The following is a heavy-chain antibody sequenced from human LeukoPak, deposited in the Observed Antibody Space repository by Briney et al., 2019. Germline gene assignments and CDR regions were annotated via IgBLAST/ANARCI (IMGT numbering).Heavy chain of an antibody. CDR1: GYTFTSYF. CDR3: ARDHTVTTYFDY. Sequence: ASVKVSCKPSGYTFTSYFVHWVRQAPGQGLEWMGIIHPSGGTTDYAQKFQGRVTMTRDTSTSTVYMELSSLRSEDTAVYYCARDHTVTTYFDYWGQGTLVTVSS. J-gene: IGHJ4*02. D-gene: IGHD4-17*01. CDR2: IHPSGGTT. V-gene: IGHV1-46*01.